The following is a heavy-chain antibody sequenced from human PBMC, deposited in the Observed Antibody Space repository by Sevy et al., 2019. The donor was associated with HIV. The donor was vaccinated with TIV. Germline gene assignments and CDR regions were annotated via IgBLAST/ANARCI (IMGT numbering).Heavy chain of an antibody. CDR2: LYTSGST. Sequence: SETLSLTCTVSGGSISSYSWSWIRQPAGKGLEWIGHLYTSGSTNYNPSLKSRVIMSVDTSKNQFSLKLTSVTAADTAVYYCAKLSCSDGNCFSIDYWGQGTLVTVSS. CDR1: GGSISSYS. J-gene: IGHJ4*02. CDR3: AKLSCSDGNCFSIDY. D-gene: IGHD2-15*01. V-gene: IGHV4-4*07.